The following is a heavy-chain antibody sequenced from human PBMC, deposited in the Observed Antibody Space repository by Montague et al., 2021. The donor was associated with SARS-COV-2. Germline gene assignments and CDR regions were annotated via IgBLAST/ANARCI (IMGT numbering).Heavy chain of an antibody. CDR2: IYYSGST. J-gene: IGHJ5*02. D-gene: IGHD6-13*01. CDR1: GGSISSSSYY. V-gene: IGHV4-39*01. Sequence: SETLSLTYTVSGGSISSSSYYWGWIRQPPGKGLEWIGSIYYSGSTYYNPSLKSRVTISVDTSKNQFSLKLSSVTAADTAVYYCARKEMKYSSIWSTGGNWCDPWGQGTLGTVSS. CDR3: ARKEMKYSSIWSTGGNWCDP.